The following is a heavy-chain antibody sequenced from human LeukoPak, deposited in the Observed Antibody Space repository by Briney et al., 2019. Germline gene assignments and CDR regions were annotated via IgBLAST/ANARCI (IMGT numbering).Heavy chain of an antibody. CDR2: ISGSGGST. J-gene: IGHJ4*02. V-gene: IGHV3-23*01. CDR3: AKDRFVITFGGVIVLLDY. Sequence: GGSLRLSCTASGFTFSSYAMSWVRQAPGKGLEWVSAISGSGGSTYYADSVKGRFTISRDNSKNTLYLQMNCLRAEDTAVYYCAKDRFVITFGGVIVLLDYWGQGTLVTVSS. D-gene: IGHD3-16*02. CDR1: GFTFSSYA.